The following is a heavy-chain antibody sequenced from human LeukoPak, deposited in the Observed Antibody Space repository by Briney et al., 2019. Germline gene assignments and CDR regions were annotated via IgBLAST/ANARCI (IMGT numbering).Heavy chain of an antibody. CDR2: MNPNSGNT. CDR3: ARGSSWQDYYYYGMDV. Sequence: ASVEVSCKASGYTFTSYDINWVRQATGQGLEWMGWMNPNSGNTGYAQKFQGRVSMTRNTSISTAYMELSSLRSEDTAVYYCARGSSWQDYYYYGMDVWGQGTTVTVSS. J-gene: IGHJ6*02. V-gene: IGHV1-8*01. CDR1: GYTFTSYD. D-gene: IGHD6-13*01.